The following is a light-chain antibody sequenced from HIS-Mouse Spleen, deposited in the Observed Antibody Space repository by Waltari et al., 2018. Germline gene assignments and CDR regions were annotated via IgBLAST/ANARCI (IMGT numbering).Light chain of an antibody. J-gene: IGLJ2*01. V-gene: IGLV2-14*03. CDR1: SSDFGGYNY. CDR3: SSYTGSSFNVV. CDR2: GVS. Sequence: QSALTQPASVSGSPGQSITISCTGTSSDFGGYNYVSLYQQHPAKAPKLMIYGVSNRAAGFLNRCSGSKAGNTASLTISGIQAEDEANCYCSSYTGSSFNVVFGGGTKLTVL.